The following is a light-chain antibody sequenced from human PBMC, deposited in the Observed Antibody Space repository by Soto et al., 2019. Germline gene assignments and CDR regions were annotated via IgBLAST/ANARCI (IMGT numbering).Light chain of an antibody. Sequence: QSVLTQPPSVSGAPGQTVTISCTGSTSNIGAGYPVHWYQQFPGTAPKLLIYHNNNRPSGVPDRFSGSKSGTSASLAITGLQAEDEADYSCQSYDIALSAWVFGGGTKLTVL. CDR1: TSNIGAGYP. CDR3: QSYDIALSAWV. CDR2: HNN. J-gene: IGLJ3*02. V-gene: IGLV1-40*01.